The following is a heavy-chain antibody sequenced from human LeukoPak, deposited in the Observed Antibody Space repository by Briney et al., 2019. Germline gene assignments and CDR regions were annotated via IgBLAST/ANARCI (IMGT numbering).Heavy chain of an antibody. J-gene: IGHJ3*02. CDR2: ISASGVST. CDR1: GFIFSSYA. Sequence: PGGSVRLSCAASGFIFSSYAMSWVRQSPGKGLEWVSYISASGVSTYYADSVKGRFTISRDNSKNTLYLHLNSLRADDTAIYFCAKLPWVRGVNNGFDMWGQGTMVTVSS. V-gene: IGHV3-23*01. CDR3: AKLPWVRGVNNGFDM. D-gene: IGHD3-10*01.